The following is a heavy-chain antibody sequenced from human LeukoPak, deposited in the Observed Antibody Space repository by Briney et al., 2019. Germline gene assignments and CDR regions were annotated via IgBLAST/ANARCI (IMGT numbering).Heavy chain of an antibody. CDR3: ARGPNDRDHDFDY. CDR1: SGSFSDYY. Sequence: ASETLSLTCAVYSGSFSDYYWSWIRQPPGKGLEWIGQIDHSGTATYNPSLKSPVTISVDTSKNQFSLKLTSVTAADTAVYYCARGPNDRDHDFDYWGQGALVTVSS. D-gene: IGHD1-14*01. J-gene: IGHJ4*02. CDR2: IDHSGTA. V-gene: IGHV4-34*01.